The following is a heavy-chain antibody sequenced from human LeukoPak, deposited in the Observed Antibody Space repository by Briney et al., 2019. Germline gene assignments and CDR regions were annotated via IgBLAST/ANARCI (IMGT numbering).Heavy chain of an antibody. D-gene: IGHD3-22*01. CDR2: ISYDGSNK. Sequence: GGSLRLSRAASGFTFSSYGMHWVRQAPGKGLEWVAVISYDGSNKYYADSVKGRFTISRDNSKNTLYLQMNSLRAEDTAVYYCAKSGSSGYYLFDYWGQGTLVTVSS. V-gene: IGHV3-30*18. J-gene: IGHJ4*02. CDR3: AKSGSSGYYLFDY. CDR1: GFTFSSYG.